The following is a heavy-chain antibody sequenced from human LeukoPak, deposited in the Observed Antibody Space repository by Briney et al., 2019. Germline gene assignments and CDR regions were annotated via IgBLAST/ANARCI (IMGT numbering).Heavy chain of an antibody. CDR3: AELGITMIGGV. V-gene: IGHV3-21*01. D-gene: IGHD3-10*02. Sequence: GGSLRLSCAASGFTFSSYSMNWVRQAPGKGLEWVSSISGGSSYIYYADSVRGRFSISRDNAKNSLYLQMNSLRAEDTAVYYCAELGITMIGGVWGKGTTVTISS. CDR2: ISGGSSYI. CDR1: GFTFSSYS. J-gene: IGHJ6*04.